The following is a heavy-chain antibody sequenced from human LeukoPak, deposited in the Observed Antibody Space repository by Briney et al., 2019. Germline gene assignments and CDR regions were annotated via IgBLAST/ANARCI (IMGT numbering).Heavy chain of an antibody. V-gene: IGHV3-23*01. Sequence: GGSLRLSCAASGFPFSSYGMTWLRQTPAKGLEWVSAISGSGETTYYSDSVKGRFTISRDNSKNTLYLQMNSLRAEGTAVYYCAKDLREVGYGSGSSYYYYYGMDVWGQGTTVTVSS. J-gene: IGHJ6*02. CDR1: GFPFSSYG. D-gene: IGHD3-10*01. CDR2: ISGSGETT. CDR3: AKDLREVGYGSGSSYYYYYGMDV.